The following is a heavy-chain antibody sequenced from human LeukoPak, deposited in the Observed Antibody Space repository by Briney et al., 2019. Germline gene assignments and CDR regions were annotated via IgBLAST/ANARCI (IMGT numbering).Heavy chain of an antibody. V-gene: IGHV4-30-4*01. J-gene: IGHJ4*02. CDR3: ASVTRWAGLDF. CDR1: GGSINSGDKY. Sequence: KSSETLSLTCNVSGGSINSGDKYWSWIRQPPGKDLEWIGYIYYSGSTYYNPSLKSRLTISVDTSENQFSLHLTSVTAADTAVYFCASVTRWAGLDFWGQGTLVTVSS. D-gene: IGHD2-21*02. CDR2: IYYSGST.